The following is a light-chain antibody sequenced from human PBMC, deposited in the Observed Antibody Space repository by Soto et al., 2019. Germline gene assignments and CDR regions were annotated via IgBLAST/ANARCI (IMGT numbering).Light chain of an antibody. CDR3: SSYAGGIKWV. CDR1: SSDVGGYNF. Sequence: QSVLTQPPSASGSPGQSVTISCTATSSDVGGYNFVSWYQQHPGKAPKFMIYEVSKRPSGVPDRFSGSKSGNTASLTVSGLQAEDEADYYCSSYAGGIKWVFGGGTKVTVL. V-gene: IGLV2-8*01. CDR2: EVS. J-gene: IGLJ3*02.